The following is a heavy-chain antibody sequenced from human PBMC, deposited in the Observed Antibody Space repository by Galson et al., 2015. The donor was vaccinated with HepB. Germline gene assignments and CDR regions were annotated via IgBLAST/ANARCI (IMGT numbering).Heavy chain of an antibody. Sequence: SLRLSCAASGFTFSSYGMHWVRQAPGKGLEWVAVIWYDGSNKYYADSVKGRFTISRDNSKNTLYLQMNSLRAEDTAVYYCARDHPYCSSTSCYLDYWGQGTLVTVSS. J-gene: IGHJ4*02. D-gene: IGHD2-2*01. CDR2: IWYDGSNK. CDR1: GFTFSSYG. V-gene: IGHV3-33*01. CDR3: ARDHPYCSSTSCYLDY.